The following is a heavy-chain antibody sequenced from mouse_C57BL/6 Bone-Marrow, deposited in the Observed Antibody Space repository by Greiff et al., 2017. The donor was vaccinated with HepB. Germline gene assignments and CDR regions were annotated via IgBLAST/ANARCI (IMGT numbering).Heavy chain of an antibody. CDR3: ARHEDYYGSSIAWFAY. CDR1: GYTFTEYT. D-gene: IGHD1-1*01. CDR2: FYPGSGSI. J-gene: IGHJ3*01. V-gene: IGHV1-62-2*01. Sequence: VKLQESGAELVKPGASVKLSCKASGYTFTEYTIHWVKQRSGQGLEWIGWFYPGSGSIKYNEKFKDKATLNADKSSSTVYMEISRLTSEDSAVYFCARHEDYYGSSIAWFAYWGQGTLVTVSA.